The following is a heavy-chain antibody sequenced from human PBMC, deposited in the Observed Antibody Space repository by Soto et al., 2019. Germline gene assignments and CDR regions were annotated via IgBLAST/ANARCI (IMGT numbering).Heavy chain of an antibody. V-gene: IGHV1-69*13. J-gene: IGHJ3*01. CDR2: IIPIFGTA. Sequence: SVKVSCKASGGTFSSYSISWVRQAPGQGLEWMGGIIPIFGTANYAQKFQGRVTITADESTSTAYMELSSLRSEDTAVYYCASFHTSPYMASGAFDVWGKGTMVTVSS. CDR1: GGTFSSYS. CDR3: ASFHTSPYMASGAFDV. D-gene: IGHD2-2*02.